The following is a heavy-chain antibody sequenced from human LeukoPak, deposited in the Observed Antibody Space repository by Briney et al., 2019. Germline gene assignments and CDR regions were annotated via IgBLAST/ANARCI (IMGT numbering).Heavy chain of an antibody. D-gene: IGHD6-19*01. CDR2: INHSGST. Sequence: SETLSLTCAVYGGSFSGYYWSWIRQPPGKGLEWIGEINHSGSTNYNPSLKSRVTISVDTSKNQFSLKLSSVTAADTAVYYCARGPWSSDWPLDYWGQGTLVTVSS. CDR3: ARGPWSSDWPLDY. V-gene: IGHV4-34*01. J-gene: IGHJ4*02. CDR1: GGSFSGYY.